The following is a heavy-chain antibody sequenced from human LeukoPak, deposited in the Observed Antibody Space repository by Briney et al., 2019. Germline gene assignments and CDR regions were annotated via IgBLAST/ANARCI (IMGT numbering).Heavy chain of an antibody. CDR1: GFTFSSYS. J-gene: IGHJ6*03. CDR2: ISDSSSYI. CDR3: ARRSSSGWYPDYYYYYMDV. V-gene: IGHV3-21*01. Sequence: GGSLRLSCAASGFTFSSYSMNWVRQAPGKGLEWVSCISDSSSYIYYADSVKGRFTISRDNSKNTLYLKMNSLRGEDTAVYYCARRSSSGWYPDYYYYYMDVWGKGTTVTISS. D-gene: IGHD6-19*01.